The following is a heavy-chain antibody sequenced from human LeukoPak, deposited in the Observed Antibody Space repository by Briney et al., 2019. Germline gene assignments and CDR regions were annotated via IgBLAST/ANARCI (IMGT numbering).Heavy chain of an antibody. Sequence: GGSLRLSCAASGFTFSTFAMIWFRQPPGKGLEWVSSIFPSGGEIHYADSVRGRFTISRDNSKSTLSLQMNSLRAEDTAIYYCATYRQVLLPFESWGQGTLVTVSS. CDR3: ATYRQVLLPFES. D-gene: IGHD2-8*02. J-gene: IGHJ4*02. CDR2: IFPSGGEI. CDR1: GFTFSTFA. V-gene: IGHV3-23*01.